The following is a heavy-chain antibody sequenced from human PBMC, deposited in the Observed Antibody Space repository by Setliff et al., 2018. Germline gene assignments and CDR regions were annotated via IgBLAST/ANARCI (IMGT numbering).Heavy chain of an antibody. CDR1: GDTFSTYS. CDR2: IIPLLETA. Sequence: GASVKVSCKASGDTFSTYSLSWVRQAPGQGLEWMGGIIPLLETAKYAQKFQGRVTITADKSTSTGYMELSSLRGDDTASYYCARDPNGDFVGAFDPWGQGIRVTVS. D-gene: IGHD4-17*01. J-gene: IGHJ5*02. V-gene: IGHV1-69*06. CDR3: ARDPNGDFVGAFDP.